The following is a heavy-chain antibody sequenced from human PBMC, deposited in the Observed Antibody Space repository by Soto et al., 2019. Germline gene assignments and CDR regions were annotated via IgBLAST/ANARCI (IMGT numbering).Heavy chain of an antibody. CDR2: ISSSSSYI. D-gene: IGHD2-15*01. Sequence: GGSLRLSCAASGFTFSSYSMNWVRRAPGKGLEWVSSISSSSSYIYYADSVKGRLTISRDNAKNSMYLQMNSLRAEDTVVYYCARGVGCSGGSCYWGVYYYYGMDVWGQGTTVTVSS. CDR1: GFTFSSYS. J-gene: IGHJ6*02. V-gene: IGHV3-21*01. CDR3: ARGVGCSGGSCYWGVYYYYGMDV.